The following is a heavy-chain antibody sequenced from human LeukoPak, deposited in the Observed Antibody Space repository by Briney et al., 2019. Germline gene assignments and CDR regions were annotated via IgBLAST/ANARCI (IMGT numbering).Heavy chain of an antibody. Sequence: GGSLRLSCAGSGFTFSGYNMNWVRQAPGKGLEWISYINSGSDTIYYADSVKGRFTISRDNAKSSLYLQMNSLTAEDTAVYYCARAEYSSSWYSDYWGQGTLVTVPS. J-gene: IGHJ4*02. CDR3: ARAEYSSSWYSDY. CDR2: INSGSDTI. CDR1: GFTFSGYN. D-gene: IGHD6-13*01. V-gene: IGHV3-48*01.